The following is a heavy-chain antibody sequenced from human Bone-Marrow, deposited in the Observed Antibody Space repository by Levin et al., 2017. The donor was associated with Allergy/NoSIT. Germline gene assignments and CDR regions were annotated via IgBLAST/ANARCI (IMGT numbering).Heavy chain of an antibody. CDR1: GGSMSRYY. V-gene: IGHV4-59*12. J-gene: IGHJ4*02. CDR2: IYSNGDA. D-gene: IGHD5-18*01. Sequence: SQTLSLTCSVSGGSMSRYYWSWIRQSPERGLEWIGYIYSNGDASYNPSLEGRVTISVDTPRNQFSLRLRSVTAADTALYYCARARDDFGYLPLDHWGQGTLVIVSS. CDR3: ARARDDFGYLPLDH.